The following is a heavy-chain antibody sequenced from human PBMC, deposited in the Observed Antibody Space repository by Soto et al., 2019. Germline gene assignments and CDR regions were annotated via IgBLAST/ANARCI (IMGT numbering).Heavy chain of an antibody. V-gene: IGHV3-11*05. D-gene: IGHD6-19*01. Sequence: PGGSLRLSCVASRFTFSDYYMSWIRQAPGKGLEWVAYVSKSNDYTSYSDSVKGRFTISRDNAKISLYLQMNSLRAEDTAVYYCARGREWLDRWGQGALVTVSS. J-gene: IGHJ5*02. CDR1: RFTFSDYY. CDR3: ARGREWLDR. CDR2: VSKSNDYT.